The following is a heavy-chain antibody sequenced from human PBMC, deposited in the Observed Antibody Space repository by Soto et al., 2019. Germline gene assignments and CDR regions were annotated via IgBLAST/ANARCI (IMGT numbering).Heavy chain of an antibody. J-gene: IGHJ6*02. Sequence: PGGSLRLSCAASGFTFSSYWMHWVRQAPGKGLVWVSRINSDGSSTSYADSVKGRFTISRDNAKNTLYLQMNSLRAEDTAVYYCASQYFSGSSSSSCYYGLGVCGQRTTGVVSS. D-gene: IGHD3-10*01. V-gene: IGHV3-74*01. CDR1: GFTFSSYW. CDR2: INSDGSST. CDR3: ASQYFSGSSSSSCYYGLGV.